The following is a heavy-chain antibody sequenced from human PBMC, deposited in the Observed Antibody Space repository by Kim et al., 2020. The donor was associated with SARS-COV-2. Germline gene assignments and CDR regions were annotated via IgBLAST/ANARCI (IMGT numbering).Heavy chain of an antibody. V-gene: IGHV3-23*01. CDR3: AKDFIRGISDF. J-gene: IGHJ4*02. CDR2: ST. D-gene: IGHD3-10*01. Sequence: STTYADSVRGRFTISRDNSKNTLSLQMNGLRAEDTAVYYCAKDFIRGISDFWGQGTLVTVSS.